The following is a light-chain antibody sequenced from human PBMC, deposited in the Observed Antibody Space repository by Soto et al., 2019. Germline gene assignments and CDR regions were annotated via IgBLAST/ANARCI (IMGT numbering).Light chain of an antibody. CDR1: QNIRSN. CDR3: QQYNNWPPWT. J-gene: IGKJ1*01. CDR2: GAS. Sequence: EIVMTQSPGTLSVSPGERATLTCRANQNIRSNLAWHQQKPGQAPKLLIYGASTRATGVPARFSGSGSGTEFTLTISSLQSEDFAVYYRQQYNNWPPWTFGQGTKVEIK. V-gene: IGKV3-15*01.